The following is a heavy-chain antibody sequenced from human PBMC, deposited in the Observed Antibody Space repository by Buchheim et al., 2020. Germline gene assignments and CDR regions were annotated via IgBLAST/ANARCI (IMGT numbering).Heavy chain of an antibody. CDR1: GFTFSDVW. J-gene: IGHJ4*02. V-gene: IGHV3-15*01. CDR2: IKSKTAGETT. CDR3: ITGVVGAPYTFF. Sequence: EVQLVESGGGLVKPGGCLRLSCAASGFTFSDVWMSWVRQAPGKGLEWVGRIKSKTAGETTDYAEPVKGRFSISRDDSIKTVYLQMSSLKTEDTAVYFCITGVVGAPYTFFWGQGTL. D-gene: IGHD2-15*01.